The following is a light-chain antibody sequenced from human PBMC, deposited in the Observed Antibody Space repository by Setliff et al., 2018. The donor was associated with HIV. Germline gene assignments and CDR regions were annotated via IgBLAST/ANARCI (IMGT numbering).Light chain of an antibody. CDR3: CSYAGRYTYV. V-gene: IGLV2-11*01. J-gene: IGLJ1*01. Sequence: QSALTQPRSVSGSPGQSVTISCTGTSSDVGVYNYVSWYQQHPGKAPKLMIYDVSERPSGVPDRFSGSKSGNTASLTISGLQAEDEADYYCCSYAGRYTYVFGTGTKVPS. CDR1: SSDVGVYNY. CDR2: DVS.